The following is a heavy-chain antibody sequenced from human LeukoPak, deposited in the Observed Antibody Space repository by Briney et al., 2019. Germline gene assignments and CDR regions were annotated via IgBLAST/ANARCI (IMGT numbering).Heavy chain of an antibody. Sequence: SDTLSLTCTVSGDSISSDYWTWLRQPPGMGLEWLGYIYYSGSTNYNPSLKSRVTMSVDTARNQFSLELPSVTAADSAVYYCARYLRQPGTFYLDHWGQGTLVTVSS. CDR2: IYYSGST. V-gene: IGHV4-59*07. D-gene: IGHD3-16*01. CDR1: GDSISSDY. J-gene: IGHJ4*02. CDR3: ARYLRQPGTFYLDH.